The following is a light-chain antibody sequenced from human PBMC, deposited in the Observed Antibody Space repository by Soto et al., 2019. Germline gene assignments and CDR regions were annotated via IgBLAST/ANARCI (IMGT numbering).Light chain of an antibody. J-gene: IGLJ2*01. V-gene: IGLV2-8*01. CDR2: EIS. CDR1: SSDVGSYNY. CDR3: SSYAGSNNLV. Sequence: QSALTQPPSASGSPGQSVTISCTGTSSDVGSYNYVSWYQQYPGKAPKLMIYEISKRPSGVPDRFSGSKSGNTASLTVSGLQAEDEADYCCSSYAGSNNLVFGGVTKLTVL.